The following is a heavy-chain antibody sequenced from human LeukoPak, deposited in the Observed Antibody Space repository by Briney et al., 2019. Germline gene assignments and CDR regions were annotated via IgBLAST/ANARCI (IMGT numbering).Heavy chain of an antibody. V-gene: IGHV3-7*01. Sequence: PGESLRLSCAASGFTFTTYWMSWVRQLPGKGLEWVANINQDGTEKYYVDSVKGRFTISRDNAKNTLYLQMNSLRAEDTAVYYCAKDLHYGSADYWGQGTLVTVSS. CDR1: GFTFTTYW. CDR2: INQDGTEK. D-gene: IGHD3-10*01. J-gene: IGHJ4*02. CDR3: AKDLHYGSADY.